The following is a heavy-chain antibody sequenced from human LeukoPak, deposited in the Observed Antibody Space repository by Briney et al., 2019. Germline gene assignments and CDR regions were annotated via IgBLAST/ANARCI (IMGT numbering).Heavy chain of an antibody. Sequence: ASVKVSCKASGYTFTSYYMHWVRQAPGQGLEWMGIIXPSGGSTSYAQKFQGRVTMTRDTSTSTVYMELSSLRSEDTAVSYCARGWYYYGSGSYYRGSDYWGQGTLVTVSS. CDR1: GYTFTSYY. J-gene: IGHJ4*02. CDR2: IXPSGGST. D-gene: IGHD3-10*01. CDR3: ARGWYYYGSGSYYRGSDY. V-gene: IGHV1-46*01.